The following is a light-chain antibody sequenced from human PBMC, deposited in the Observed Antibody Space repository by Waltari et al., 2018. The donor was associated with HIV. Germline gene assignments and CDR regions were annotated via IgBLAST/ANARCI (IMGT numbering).Light chain of an antibody. CDR1: SSNIENDN. Sequence: HSFLTQPPSACGTPAQTVTISFSGGSSNIENDNVYYYQQLPGLTPTLLIYKNFLRPSGVPDRFAASKSGTSASLTISGLRSADEADYYCVGWDSSLSAYVFGAGTKVAVL. CDR2: KNF. J-gene: IGLJ1*01. CDR3: VGWDSSLSAYV. V-gene: IGLV1-47*01.